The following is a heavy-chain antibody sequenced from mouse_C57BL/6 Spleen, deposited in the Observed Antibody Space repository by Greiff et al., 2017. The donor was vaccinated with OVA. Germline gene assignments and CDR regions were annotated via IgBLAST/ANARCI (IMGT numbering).Heavy chain of an antibody. J-gene: IGHJ1*03. D-gene: IGHD1-1*01. CDR1: GYTFTSYW. V-gene: IGHV1-64*01. CDR3: ARAREYYGSSYGWYFDV. Sequence: QVQLKQPGAELVKPGASVKLSCKASGYTFTSYWMHWVKQRPGQGLEWIGMIHPNSGSTNYNEKFKSKATLTVDTSSSTAYMQLSSLTSEDSAVYCCARAREYYGSSYGWYFDVWGTGTTVTVAS. CDR2: IHPNSGST.